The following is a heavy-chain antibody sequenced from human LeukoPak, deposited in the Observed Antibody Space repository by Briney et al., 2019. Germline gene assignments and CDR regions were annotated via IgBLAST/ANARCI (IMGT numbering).Heavy chain of an antibody. Sequence: PSETLSFICTVSGDSITSYYWTWIRQPPGKGLEWIGYMYHSGTTSNNPSLKSRVTISVDTSKNQFSLKVRSVTAADTAVYYCARGLGWGATIFDYWGQGALVTVSS. CDR2: MYHSGTT. CDR1: GDSITSYY. CDR3: ARGLGWGATIFDY. J-gene: IGHJ4*02. V-gene: IGHV4-59*01. D-gene: IGHD1-26*01.